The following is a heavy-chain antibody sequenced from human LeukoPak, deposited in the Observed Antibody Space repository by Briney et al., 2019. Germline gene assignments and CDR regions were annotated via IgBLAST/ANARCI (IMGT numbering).Heavy chain of an antibody. V-gene: IGHV3-23*01. Sequence: PGGSLRLSCAASGFTFSSYDLSWVRQAPGKGLECVSAIRRGVGSTYYADSVKGRFTISRDNSKNTLYLQMNSLRDEDTGVYFCAKGLRTGVGPYMGYHYYMDVWGKGATVTVSS. CDR3: AKGLRTGVGPYMGYHYYMDV. CDR1: GFTFSSYD. J-gene: IGHJ6*03. D-gene: IGHD3-16*01. CDR2: IRRGVGST.